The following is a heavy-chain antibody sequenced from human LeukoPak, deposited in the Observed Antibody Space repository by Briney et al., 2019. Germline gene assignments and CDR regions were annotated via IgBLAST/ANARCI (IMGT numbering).Heavy chain of an antibody. D-gene: IGHD3-3*01. J-gene: IGHJ4*02. CDR2: ISSSSSTI. V-gene: IGHV3-48*01. CDR1: GFTFSSYS. Sequence: PGGSLRLSCAASGFTFSSYSMNWVRQAPGKGLEWVSYISSSSSTIYYADSVKGRFTISRDNAKNSLYLQMNSLRAEDTAVYYCARVYRDFWSGSPVEYFDYWGQGTLVIVSS. CDR3: ARVYRDFWSGSPVEYFDY.